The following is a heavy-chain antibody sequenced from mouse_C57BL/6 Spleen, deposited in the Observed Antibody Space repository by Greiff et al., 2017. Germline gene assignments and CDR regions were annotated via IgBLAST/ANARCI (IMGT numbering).Heavy chain of an antibody. V-gene: IGHV1-64*01. J-gene: IGHJ2*01. CDR2: IHPNSGST. Sequence: QVQLQQPGAELVKPGASVKLSCKASGYTFTSYWMHWVKQRPGQGLEWIGMIHPNSGSTNYNEKFKSKATLTVDKSSSTAYMQLSSRTSEDSAVYYCARGGYYGSSHYWGQGTTLTVSS. D-gene: IGHD1-1*01. CDR1: GYTFTSYW. CDR3: ARGGYYGSSHY.